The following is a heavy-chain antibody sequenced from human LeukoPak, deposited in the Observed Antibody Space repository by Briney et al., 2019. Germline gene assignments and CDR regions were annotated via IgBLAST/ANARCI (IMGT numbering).Heavy chain of an antibody. D-gene: IGHD6-13*01. J-gene: IGHJ4*02. Sequence: ASVKVSCKASGGTFSSYAISWVRQAPGQGLEWMGGIIPIFGTANYAQKFQGRVTITADESTSTAYMELSSLRSEDTAVYYCARSFSGSSSWTTVDYWGQGTLVTVSS. V-gene: IGHV1-69*13. CDR3: ARSFSGSSSWTTVDY. CDR2: IIPIFGTA. CDR1: GGTFSSYA.